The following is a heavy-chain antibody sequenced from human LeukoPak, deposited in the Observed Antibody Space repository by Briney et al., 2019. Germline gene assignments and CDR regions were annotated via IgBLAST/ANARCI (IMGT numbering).Heavy chain of an antibody. D-gene: IGHD3-22*01. J-gene: IGHJ1*01. CDR1: GGSISSYY. CDR2: IYYSGST. V-gene: IGHV4-59*01. CDR3: ARWDSSGKYFQH. Sequence: SETLSLTCTVSGGSISSYYWSWIRQPPGKGLEWIGYIYYSGSTNYNPSLKSRVTISVDTSKNQFSLKLSSVTAADTAVYYCARWDSSGKYFQHWGQGTLVTVSS.